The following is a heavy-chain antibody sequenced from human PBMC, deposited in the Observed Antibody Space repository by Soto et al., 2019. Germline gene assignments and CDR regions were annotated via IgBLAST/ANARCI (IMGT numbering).Heavy chain of an antibody. V-gene: IGHV4-59*08. CDR2: IYXSGRT. D-gene: IGHD2-21*02. Sequence: XXTLSLTCTVSCGSISSYYWSWIRQPPGKGMEWXGYIYXSGRTNYNHSXXSRVTISXXTSKNRVSMELRSVTAADTAVYYCARVNVTLDSWGQGTLVTVSS. J-gene: IGHJ4*02. CDR3: ARVNVTLDS. CDR1: CGSISSYY.